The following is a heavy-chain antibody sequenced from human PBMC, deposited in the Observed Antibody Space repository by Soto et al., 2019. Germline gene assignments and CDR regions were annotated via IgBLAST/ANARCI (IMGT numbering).Heavy chain of an antibody. CDR1: GDSISSGDYY. CDR3: ATHNLRSRYFDY. J-gene: IGHJ4*02. Sequence: QMQLQESAPGLVKPSQTLSLTCTVSGDSISSGDYYWSWIRQPPGKGLEWIGYIYYSGTTYYNPSLKGRFTISVDTSKNQFSLKLSSVTAADTAVYYCATHNLRSRYFDYWGQGKLVTVSS. D-gene: IGHD5-12*01. CDR2: IYYSGTT. V-gene: IGHV4-30-4*01.